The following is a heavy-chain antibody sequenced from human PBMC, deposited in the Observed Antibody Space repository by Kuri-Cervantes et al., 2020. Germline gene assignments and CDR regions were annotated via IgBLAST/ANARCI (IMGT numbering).Heavy chain of an antibody. D-gene: IGHD2-15*01. V-gene: IGHV4-39*07. CDR1: GGSISSSSYY. J-gene: IGHJ4*02. CDR2: IHHSGAT. CDR3: ARVARGSCYNFDY. Sequence: SETLSLTCTVSGGSISSSSYYWGWIRQPPGEGLEWIGSIHHSGATYYNPSLKSRVTISVDTSKNQFSLKLSSVTAADTALYYCARVARGSCYNFDYWGQGTLVTVSS.